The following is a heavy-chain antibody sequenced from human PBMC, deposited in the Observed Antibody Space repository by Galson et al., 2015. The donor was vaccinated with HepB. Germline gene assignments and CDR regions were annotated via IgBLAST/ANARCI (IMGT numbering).Heavy chain of an antibody. CDR3: ASSGDYGENYFDY. Sequence: SLRLSCAASGFTVSSNYMSWVRQAPGKGLEWVSVIYSGGSTYYADSVKGRFTISRDNSKNTLYLQMNSLRAEDTAVYYCASSGDYGENYFDYWGQGTLVTVSS. J-gene: IGHJ4*02. CDR2: IYSGGST. V-gene: IGHV3-53*01. CDR1: GFTVSSNY. D-gene: IGHD4-17*01.